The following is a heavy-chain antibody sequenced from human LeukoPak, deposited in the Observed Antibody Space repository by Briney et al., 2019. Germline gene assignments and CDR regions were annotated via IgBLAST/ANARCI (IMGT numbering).Heavy chain of an antibody. V-gene: IGHV3-21*01. J-gene: IGHJ6*02. CDR2: ISSSSSYI. CDR1: GFTFSSYS. Sequence: PGGPLRLSCAASGFTFSSYSMNWVRQAPGKGLEWVSSISSSSSYIYYADSVKGRFTISRDNAKNSLYLQMNSLRAEDTAVYYCARDPDYDFWSGYYRGYYYYGMDVWGQGTTVTVSS. D-gene: IGHD3-3*01. CDR3: ARDPDYDFWSGYYRGYYYYGMDV.